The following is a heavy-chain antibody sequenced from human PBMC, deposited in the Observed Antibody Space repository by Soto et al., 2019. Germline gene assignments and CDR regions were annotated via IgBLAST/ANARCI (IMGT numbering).Heavy chain of an antibody. J-gene: IGHJ5*02. CDR2: ISAYNGNT. D-gene: IGHD2-15*01. CDR3: ARGGVGYCSGGRCPRSLFDH. CDR1: GYTFTNYG. Sequence: QVQLVQSGAEVKKPGASVKVSCKASGYTFTNYGISWVRQAPGQGLEWMGWISAYNGNTDYAQKLQGRVTMTTDTSTSTAYMELRSMRSDDTAVYDCARGGVGYCSGGRCPRSLFDHWGQGTLVTVAS. V-gene: IGHV1-18*01.